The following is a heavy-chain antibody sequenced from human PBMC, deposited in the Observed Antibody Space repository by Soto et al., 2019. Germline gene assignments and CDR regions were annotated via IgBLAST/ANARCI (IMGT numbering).Heavy chain of an antibody. CDR3: AKERGPPITYHFDY. J-gene: IGHJ4*02. D-gene: IGHD1-20*01. CDR1: GFTFDDYA. CDR2: ISWDGGST. Sequence: GGSLRLSCAASGFTFDDYAMHWVRQAPGKGLEWVSLISWDGGSTYYADSVKGRFTISRDNSKNSLYLQMNSLRAEDTALYYCAKERGPPITYHFDYWGQGTLVTVSS. V-gene: IGHV3-43D*03.